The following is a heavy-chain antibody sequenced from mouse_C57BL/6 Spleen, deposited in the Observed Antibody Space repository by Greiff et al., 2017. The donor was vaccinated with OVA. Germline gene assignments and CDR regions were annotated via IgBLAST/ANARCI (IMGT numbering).Heavy chain of an antibody. CDR1: GFNLKDYY. D-gene: IGHD6-1*01. CDR2: IDPEDGET. V-gene: IGHV14-2*01. CDR3: ARGGTTLVASLDY. J-gene: IGHJ2*01. Sequence: VQLQQSGAELVKPGASVKLSCTASGFNLKDYYMHWVKQRTEQGLEWIGRIDPEDGETKYAPKFQGKATITADTSSNTAYMQLSSLTSEDSAVYYCARGGTTLVASLDYWGQGTPLTVSS.